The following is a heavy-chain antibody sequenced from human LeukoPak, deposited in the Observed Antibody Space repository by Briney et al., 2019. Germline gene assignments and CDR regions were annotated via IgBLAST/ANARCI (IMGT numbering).Heavy chain of an antibody. Sequence: GGSLRLSCAASGFTFSSNAMSWVRQAPGKGLEGVSTISGNYGSTYYADSVKGRFTIYRDNFKNTVFLRMNSLRAEDTAVYYCAKVVLLLTASDAFDFWGQGTKVTVSS. CDR2: ISGNYGST. V-gene: IGHV3-23*01. CDR3: AKVVLLLTASDAFDF. J-gene: IGHJ3*01. D-gene: IGHD2-21*02. CDR1: GFTFSSNA.